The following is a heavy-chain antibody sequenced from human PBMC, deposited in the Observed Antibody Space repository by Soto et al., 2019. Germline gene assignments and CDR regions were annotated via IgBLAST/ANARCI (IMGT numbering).Heavy chain of an antibody. CDR2: IGGSGTTT. Sequence: PGGSLRLSCVASGFTFSPNAMSWVRQPPGKGLEWVSSIGGSGTTTYYADSVKGRFSISRDNSKNTLYLQMNSLRAEDTAVYFCAKLRGSTWSLLYFDYWGRGALVTVSS. CDR1: GFTFSPNA. D-gene: IGHD6-13*01. V-gene: IGHV3-23*01. CDR3: AKLRGSTWSLLYFDY. J-gene: IGHJ4*02.